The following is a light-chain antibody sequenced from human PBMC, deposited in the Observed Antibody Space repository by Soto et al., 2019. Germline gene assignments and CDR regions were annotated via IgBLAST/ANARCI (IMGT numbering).Light chain of an antibody. CDR1: SSDVGGYNY. CDR3: SSYTTSRTSI. Sequence: QSVLTQPASVSVSPGQSITISCTGTSSDVGGYNYVSWYQQHPDKAPKLMIYDVSNRPSGVSNRFSGSKSGNTASLTISGLQAEDEADYYCSSYTTSRTSIFGGGTQLTVL. CDR2: DVS. J-gene: IGLJ7*01. V-gene: IGLV2-14*01.